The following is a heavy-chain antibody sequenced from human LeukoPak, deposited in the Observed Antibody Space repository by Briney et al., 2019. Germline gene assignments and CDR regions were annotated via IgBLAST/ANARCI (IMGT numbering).Heavy chain of an antibody. V-gene: IGHV3-23*01. CDR1: GFTLSRYA. CDR3: ARTRTGTTGYFDY. Sequence: PGGSLRLSRAASGFTLSRYAMSWVRQAPGKGLEWVSGISGSGTSTYYADSVTGRFTISRDNSKNTLSLQMNSLRAEDTAVYYCARTRTGTTGYFDYWGQGTLVTVSS. J-gene: IGHJ4*02. D-gene: IGHD1-1*01. CDR2: ISGSGTST.